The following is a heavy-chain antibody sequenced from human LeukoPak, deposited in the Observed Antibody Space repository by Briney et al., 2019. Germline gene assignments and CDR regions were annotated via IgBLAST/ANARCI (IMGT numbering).Heavy chain of an antibody. CDR3: AARPTSEAVAPSDF. Sequence: GGSLRLSCAASGFTFSSYGMHWVRQAPGKGLEWVAVISYDGSNKYYADSVKGRFTISRDNSKSTLYLQMNSLRAEDTATYYCAARPTSEAVAPSDFWGQGTLVTVSS. CDR2: ISYDGSNK. J-gene: IGHJ4*02. D-gene: IGHD6-19*01. V-gene: IGHV3-30*03. CDR1: GFTFSSYG.